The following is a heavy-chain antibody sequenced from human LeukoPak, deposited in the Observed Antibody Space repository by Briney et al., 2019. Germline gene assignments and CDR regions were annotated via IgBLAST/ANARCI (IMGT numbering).Heavy chain of an antibody. CDR1: GDSIRSSSYY. Sequence: PSETLSLTCTVSGDSIRSSSYYWGWIRQPPGSGLEWIATIFHSGSTYYNPSLKSRVTISVDTSKNQFSLKLSSVTAADTAVYYCAGPRPSLGFTYWGQGTLVTVSS. J-gene: IGHJ4*02. V-gene: IGHV4-39*07. D-gene: IGHD3-16*01. CDR3: AGPRPSLGFTY. CDR2: IFHSGST.